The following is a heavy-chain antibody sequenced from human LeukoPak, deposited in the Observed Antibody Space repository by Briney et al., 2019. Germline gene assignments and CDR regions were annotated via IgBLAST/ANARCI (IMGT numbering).Heavy chain of an antibody. Sequence: GGSLRLSCAASGFTFSSYAMSWVRQAPGKGLEWVSAISGSGGSTYYADSVKGRFTISRDNSKNTLYLQMNSLRAEDTAVYYCAKVGWYDRGLRTYFDYWGQGTLVTVSS. CDR3: AKVGWYDRGLRTYFDY. CDR1: GFTFSSYA. CDR2: ISGSGGST. V-gene: IGHV3-23*01. J-gene: IGHJ4*02. D-gene: IGHD6-19*01.